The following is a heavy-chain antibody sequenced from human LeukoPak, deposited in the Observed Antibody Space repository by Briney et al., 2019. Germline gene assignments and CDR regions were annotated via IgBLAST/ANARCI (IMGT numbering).Heavy chain of an antibody. CDR2: IYTSGST. CDR1: GGSISSGSYY. Sequence: KASQTLSLTCTVSGGSISSGSYYWSWIRQPAGKGLEWIGRIYTSGSTNYNPSLKSRVTISVDTSKNQFSLKLSSVTAADTAVYYCARGMVAATLYYYYMDVWGKGTTVTISS. CDR3: ARGMVAATLYYYYMDV. D-gene: IGHD2-15*01. J-gene: IGHJ6*03. V-gene: IGHV4-61*02.